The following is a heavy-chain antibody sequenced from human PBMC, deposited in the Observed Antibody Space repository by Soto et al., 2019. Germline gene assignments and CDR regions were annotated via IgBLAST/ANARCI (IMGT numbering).Heavy chain of an antibody. D-gene: IGHD2-15*01. Sequence: GESLKISCKGSGYSFTSYWIGWVRQMPGKGLEWMGIIYPGDSDTRYSPSFQGQVTISADKSISTAYLQWSSLKASDTAMYYCASTTCSGGSCYSPESADYYYMDVWGKGTTVTVSS. CDR2: IYPGDSDT. V-gene: IGHV5-51*01. CDR3: ASTTCSGGSCYSPESADYYYMDV. CDR1: GYSFTSYW. J-gene: IGHJ6*03.